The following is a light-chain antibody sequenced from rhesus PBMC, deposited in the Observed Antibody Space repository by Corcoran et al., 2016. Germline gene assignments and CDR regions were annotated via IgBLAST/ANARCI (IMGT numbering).Light chain of an antibody. CDR3: QQRGNYPLT. CDR1: QGISSY. J-gene: IGKJ4*01. V-gene: IGKV1-25*01. Sequence: DIQMTQSPSSLSASVGDRVTSTCRASQGISSYLAWYQQKPGKAPKLLIYKASTLQSGVPSRFSGSGSGTEFTLTVSSLQPEDFATYYCQQRGNYPLTFGGETKVEIK. CDR2: KAS.